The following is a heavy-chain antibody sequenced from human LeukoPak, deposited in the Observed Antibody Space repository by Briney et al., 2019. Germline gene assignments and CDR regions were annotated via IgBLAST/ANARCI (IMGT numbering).Heavy chain of an antibody. CDR1: GGSISSYY. CDR2: IYYSGST. CDR3: ATGHSAAAGSN. V-gene: IGHV4-59*12. D-gene: IGHD6-13*01. Sequence: PSETLSLTCTVSGGSISSYYWSWIRQPPGKGLEWIGYIYYSGSTYYNPSLKSRVTISVDTSKNQFSLKLSSVTAADTAVYYCATGHSAAAGSNWGQGTLVTVSS. J-gene: IGHJ4*02.